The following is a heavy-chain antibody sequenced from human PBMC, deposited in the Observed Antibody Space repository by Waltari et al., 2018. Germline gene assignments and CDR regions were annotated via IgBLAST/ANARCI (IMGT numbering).Heavy chain of an antibody. V-gene: IGHV3-23*01. CDR3: AKGSRGYTNYFFDY. Sequence: EVQLLECAGGLAKPGGALGVSCAASGFSFMGLAMSWVRQAPGEGLEWVASISGSGATPFYADSVKGRFTIVRDNSKDTVYLQMNSLRVDDSAVYYCAKGSRGYTNYFFDYWGQGALVTVSS. CDR1: GFSFMGLA. D-gene: IGHD3-16*02. CDR2: ISGSGATP. J-gene: IGHJ4*02.